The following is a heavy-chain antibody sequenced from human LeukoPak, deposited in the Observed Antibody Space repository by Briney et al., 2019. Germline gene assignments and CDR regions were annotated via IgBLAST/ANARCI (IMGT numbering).Heavy chain of an antibody. D-gene: IGHD3-16*02. CDR2: IYYSGST. CDR3: ARGEYDYVWGSYRGIDY. J-gene: IGHJ4*02. Sequence: NSSETPSLTCTVSGGSISSYYWSWIRQPPGKGPEWIGYIYYSGSTNYNPSLKSRVTISVDTSKNQFSLKLSSVTAADTAVYYCARGEYDYVWGSYRGIDYWGQGTLVTVSS. V-gene: IGHV4-59*08. CDR1: GGSISSYY.